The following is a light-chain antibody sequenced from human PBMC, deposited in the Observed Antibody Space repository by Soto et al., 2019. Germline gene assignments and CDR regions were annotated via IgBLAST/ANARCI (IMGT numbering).Light chain of an antibody. J-gene: IGKJ2*01. Sequence: DIPMTQSPSTLSASVGDRVTITCRASQSISSWLAWYQQKPGKAPKLLIYDASSLESGVPSRFSGSGSGTEFTPTISSLQPDDFATYYCQQYNSYSGYTFGQGTKLEIK. CDR2: DAS. CDR3: QQYNSYSGYT. CDR1: QSISSW. V-gene: IGKV1-5*01.